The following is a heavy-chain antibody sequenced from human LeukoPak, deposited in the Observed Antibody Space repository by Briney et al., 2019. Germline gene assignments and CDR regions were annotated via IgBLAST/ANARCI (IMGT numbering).Heavy chain of an antibody. V-gene: IGHV3-23*01. D-gene: IGHD6-13*01. CDR1: GFTFSSYA. Sequence: GGSLRLSCAASGFTFSSYAMSWVRQAPGKGLEWVSAISRSGGSTYYADSVKGRFTIPRDNSKNTLYLQMNSLRAEDTAVYYCAKTPGIAAASNFDYWGQGTLVTVSS. CDR3: AKTPGIAAASNFDY. CDR2: ISRSGGST. J-gene: IGHJ4*02.